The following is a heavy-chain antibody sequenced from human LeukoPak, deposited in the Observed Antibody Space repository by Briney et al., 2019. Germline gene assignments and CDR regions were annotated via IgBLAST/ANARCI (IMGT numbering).Heavy chain of an antibody. J-gene: IGHJ4*02. CDR1: GYTFTDYY. V-gene: IGHV1-18*01. CDR3: ARVGAYCTSTSCLDY. Sequence: SVKVSCKASGYTFTDYYVYWLRQAPGQGLEWMGWISAYNGNTNYAQKLQGRVTMTTDTSTSTAYMELRSLTSDDTAVYYCARVGAYCTSTSCLDYWGQGTLVTVSS. D-gene: IGHD2-2*01. CDR2: ISAYNGNT.